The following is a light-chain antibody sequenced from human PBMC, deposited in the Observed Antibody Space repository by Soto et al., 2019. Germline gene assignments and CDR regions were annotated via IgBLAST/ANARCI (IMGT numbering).Light chain of an antibody. CDR2: EVT. CDR3: MSYSTSNTHVV. CDR1: FSDVGGFDY. Sequence: QSALTQPASVSGSPGQSITISCTGTFSDVGGFDYVSWYQQHAGKAPKLIIYEVTNRPSGVSERFSGSKSGHTASLTISGLQAEDEADYYCMSYSTSNTHVVLGGGTKLTVL. V-gene: IGLV2-14*01. J-gene: IGLJ2*01.